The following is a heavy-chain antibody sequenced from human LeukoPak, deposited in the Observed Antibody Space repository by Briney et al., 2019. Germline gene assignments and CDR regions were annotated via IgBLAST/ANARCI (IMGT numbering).Heavy chain of an antibody. J-gene: IGHJ3*02. CDR3: ARPAYGGGPDAFDI. CDR2: IYTTGST. V-gene: IGHV4-4*07. D-gene: IGHD4-23*01. Sequence: SETLSLTCTVSGGSISSYYWSWIRQPAGKGLEWIGRIYTTGSTNYNPSLKGRVTMSVDTSKNQFSLKLISMTAADTAVYYCARPAYGGGPDAFDIWGQGTMVTVSS. CDR1: GGSISSYY.